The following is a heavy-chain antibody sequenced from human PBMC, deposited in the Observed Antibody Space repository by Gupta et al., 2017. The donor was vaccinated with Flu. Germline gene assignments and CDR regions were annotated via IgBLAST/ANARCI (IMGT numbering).Heavy chain of an antibody. CDR2: INPEGSST. D-gene: IGHD4-17*01. CDR1: GFTFSSSY. V-gene: IGHV3-74*03. J-gene: IGHJ4*02. Sequence: ASGFTFSSSYLQWVRQAPGKGLVWVSRINPEGSSTTYAESVKGRFTISRDNAKNTLYLQMNSLGDDDTAVYYCATVTSGCWGQGTLVTVSS. CDR3: ATVTSGC.